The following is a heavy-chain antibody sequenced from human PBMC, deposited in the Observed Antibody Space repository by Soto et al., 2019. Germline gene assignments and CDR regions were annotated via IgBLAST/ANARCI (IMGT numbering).Heavy chain of an antibody. CDR3: ASTMVRGVIMSIDY. D-gene: IGHD3-10*01. J-gene: IGHJ4*02. V-gene: IGHV4-59*08. Sequence: PSETLSLTCTVSGGSISSYYWSWIRQPPGKGLEWIGYIYYSGSTNYNPSLKSRVTISVDTSKNQFSLKLSSVTAADTAVYYCASTMVRGVIMSIDYWGQGTLVTVSS. CDR1: GGSISSYY. CDR2: IYYSGST.